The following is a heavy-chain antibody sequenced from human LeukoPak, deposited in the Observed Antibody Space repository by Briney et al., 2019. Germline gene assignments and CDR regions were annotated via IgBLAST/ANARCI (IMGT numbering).Heavy chain of an antibody. CDR2: IIPIFGTA. V-gene: IGHV1-69*05. Sequence: SVKVSYKASGGTFSSYAISWVRQAPGQGLEWMGGIIPIFGTANYAQKFQGRVTITTDESTSTAYMELSSLRSEDTAVYYCARGAYYDSSGYYYPDAFDIWGQGTMVTVSS. D-gene: IGHD3-22*01. CDR3: ARGAYYDSSGYYYPDAFDI. CDR1: GGTFSSYA. J-gene: IGHJ3*02.